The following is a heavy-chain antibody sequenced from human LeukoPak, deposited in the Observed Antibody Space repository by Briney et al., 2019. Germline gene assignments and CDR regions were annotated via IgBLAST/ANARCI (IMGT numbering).Heavy chain of an antibody. J-gene: IGHJ4*02. CDR3: ARDENYYDSSGNYPVFDY. D-gene: IGHD3-22*01. Sequence: GGSLRLSCAASGFTFSRHSMHWLRQAPGKGLEWVSSISSSSSYIYYADSVKGRFTISRDNAKNSLYLQMNSLRAEDTAVYYCARDENYYDSSGNYPVFDYWGQGTLVTVPS. CDR2: ISSSSSYI. V-gene: IGHV3-21*01. CDR1: GFTFSRHS.